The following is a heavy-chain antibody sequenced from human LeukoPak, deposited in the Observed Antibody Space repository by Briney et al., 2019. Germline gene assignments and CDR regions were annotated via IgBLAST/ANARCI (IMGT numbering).Heavy chain of an antibody. CDR3: ARRRQQLVFMRYNWFDP. D-gene: IGHD6-13*01. J-gene: IGHJ5*02. CDR2: IYYSGST. CDR1: GGSISSYY. V-gene: IGHV4-59*12. Sequence: PSETLSLTCTVSGGSISSYYWSWIRQPPGKGLEWIGYIYYSGSTNYNPSLKSRVTISVDTSKNQFSLKLSSVTAADTAVYYCARRRQQLVFMRYNWFDPWGQGTLVTVSS.